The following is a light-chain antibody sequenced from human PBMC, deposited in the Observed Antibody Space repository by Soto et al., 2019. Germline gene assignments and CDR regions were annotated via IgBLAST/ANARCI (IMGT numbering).Light chain of an antibody. V-gene: IGLV2-14*01. CDR3: SSYTISNTLPFV. Sequence: QSVLTQPASVSGSPGQSITISCTGTSGDVGGYYYVSWYQQYPGKSPKLLIYEVTNRPSGFSNRFSGSKSGNTASLTISGLQAEDEADYYCSSYTISNTLPFVFGTGTKVTVL. J-gene: IGLJ1*01. CDR1: SGDVGGYYY. CDR2: EVT.